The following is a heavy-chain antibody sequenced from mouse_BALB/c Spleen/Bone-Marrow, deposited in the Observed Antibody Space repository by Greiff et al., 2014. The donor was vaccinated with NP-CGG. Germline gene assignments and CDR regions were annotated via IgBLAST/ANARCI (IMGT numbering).Heavy chain of an antibody. V-gene: IGHV1-87*01. CDR1: AYTFTSYW. CDR3: ARGYYYGSTYGWYFDV. J-gene: IGHJ1*01. CDR2: IYPGDGDT. Sequence: QVQLQQSGAELARPGASVKLSCKAPAYTFTSYWMRWVKQRPGQGLEWIGAIYPGDGDTRYTQKFKGKATLTADKSSSTAYMQLSSLASEDSAVYYCARGYYYGSTYGWYFDVWGAGTTVTVSS. D-gene: IGHD1-1*01.